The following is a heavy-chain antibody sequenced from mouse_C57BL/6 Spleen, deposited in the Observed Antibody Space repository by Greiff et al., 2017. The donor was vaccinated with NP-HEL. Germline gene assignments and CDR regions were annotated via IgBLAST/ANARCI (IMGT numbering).Heavy chain of an antibody. D-gene: IGHD2-12*01. CDR2: IYPGSGNT. Sequence: VQLQQSGAELVRPGASVKLSCKASGYTFTDYYINWVKQRPGQGLEWIARIYPGSGNTYYNEKFKGKATLTAEKSSSTAYMQLSSLTSEDSAVYFCARDYTPYYFDYWGQGTTLTVSS. CDR3: ARDYTPYYFDY. CDR1: GYTFTDYY. V-gene: IGHV1-76*01. J-gene: IGHJ2*01.